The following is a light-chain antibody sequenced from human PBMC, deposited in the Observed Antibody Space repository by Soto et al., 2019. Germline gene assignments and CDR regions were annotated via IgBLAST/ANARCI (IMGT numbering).Light chain of an antibody. CDR3: QQYNTWPRT. Sequence: TQSPATLSVSPGERATLSCRASQSVSNNLAWYQQQPGQAPRLPIYGASSRATGIPAGFSGSGSGTECTLTITSLQSEDFAVYYCQQYNTWPRTFGQGTKVDIK. CDR1: QSVSNN. CDR2: GAS. V-gene: IGKV3-15*01. J-gene: IGKJ1*01.